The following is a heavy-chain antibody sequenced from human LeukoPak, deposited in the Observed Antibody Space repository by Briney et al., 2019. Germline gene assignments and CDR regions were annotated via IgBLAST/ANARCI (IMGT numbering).Heavy chain of an antibody. V-gene: IGHV1-69*13. CDR3: ARGYCSSTSCYGVYGMDV. D-gene: IGHD2-2*01. Sequence: ASVKVSCKASGYTFTSYGISWVRQAPGQGLEWMGGIIPIFGTANYAQKFQGRVTITADESTSTAYMELSSLRSEDTAVYYCARGYCSSTSCYGVYGMDVWGQGTTVTVSS. J-gene: IGHJ6*02. CDR1: GYTFTSYG. CDR2: IIPIFGTA.